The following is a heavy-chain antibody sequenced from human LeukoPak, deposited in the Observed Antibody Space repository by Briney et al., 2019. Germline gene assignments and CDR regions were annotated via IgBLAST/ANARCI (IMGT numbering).Heavy chain of an antibody. V-gene: IGHV4-39*07. J-gene: IGHJ4*02. Sequence: PSETLSLTCTVSGGSISSSSYYWGWFRQPPGKGLEWIASIYYSASTYYNPSLKSRVTISVDTSKNQFSLKLSSVTTADTAVYYCARGGSMFIASWGLGTLVTVSS. D-gene: IGHD3-3*02. CDR1: GGSISSSSYY. CDR2: IYYSAST. CDR3: ARGGSMFIAS.